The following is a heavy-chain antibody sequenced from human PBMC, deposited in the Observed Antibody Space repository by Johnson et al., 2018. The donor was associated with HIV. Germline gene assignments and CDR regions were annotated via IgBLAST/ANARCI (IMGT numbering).Heavy chain of an antibody. J-gene: IGHJ3*02. CDR3: ASVLGRGYSGYDKNYDAFDI. CDR2: ISPSGTTV. CDR1: GFTFSSYA. V-gene: IGHV3-48*01. D-gene: IGHD5-12*01. Sequence: VQLVESGGGVVKPGGSLRLSCAASGFTFSSYAMHWVRQAPGKGLEWISYISPSGTTVYYADSVKGRFTISRDNSKNTLYLQMNSLRSEETALYYCASVLGRGYSGYDKNYDAFDIWGQGTMVTVSS.